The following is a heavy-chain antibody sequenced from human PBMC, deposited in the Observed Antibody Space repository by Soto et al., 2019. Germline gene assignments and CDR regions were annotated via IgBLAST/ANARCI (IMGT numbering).Heavy chain of an antibody. CDR3: ARAIMITFGGVRELDY. CDR2: IFSNYEK. Sequence: QVTLKQSGPVLVKPTETLTLTCTVSGFSLTNARVGVTWIRQPPGKALEWLAHIFSNYEKFYSTSLKSRLTTSRDTSKGQVVLTMTTMDPVDTATYYCARAIMITFGGVRELDYWGLGTLVTVSS. V-gene: IGHV2-26*01. J-gene: IGHJ4*02. D-gene: IGHD3-16*01. CDR1: GFSLTNARVG.